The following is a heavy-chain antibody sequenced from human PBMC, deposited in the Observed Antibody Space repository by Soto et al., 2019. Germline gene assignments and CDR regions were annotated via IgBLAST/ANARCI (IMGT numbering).Heavy chain of an antibody. V-gene: IGHV3-23*01. Sequence: GGSLRLSCATSGFIFRIYDMSWVRQAPGKGLEWVSGISPTGGTTYYADSVKGRFTISRDNSGHTLFLTLKSLRVDDTAIYYCAKLAPELSTSPRSSDSWGPGAVVTVST. CDR2: ISPTGGTT. CDR1: GFIFRIYD. D-gene: IGHD1-7*01. J-gene: IGHJ4*03. CDR3: AKLAPELSTSPRSSDS.